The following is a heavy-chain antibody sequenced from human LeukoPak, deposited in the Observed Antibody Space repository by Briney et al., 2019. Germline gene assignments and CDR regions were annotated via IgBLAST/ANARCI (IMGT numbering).Heavy chain of an antibody. CDR1: GVSIRSYW. CDR3: ARSGYTISAYHSDF. Sequence: SETLSLTCDVSGVSIRSYWWGWVRKPAGKGLEWIGRIYTTGRTNYSPSFQSRVTMSIDMSRNQFSLTLSSVTAADTAVYYCARSGYTISAYHSDFWGQGAPVTVSS. J-gene: IGHJ4*02. CDR2: IYTTGRT. V-gene: IGHV4-4*07. D-gene: IGHD6-13*01.